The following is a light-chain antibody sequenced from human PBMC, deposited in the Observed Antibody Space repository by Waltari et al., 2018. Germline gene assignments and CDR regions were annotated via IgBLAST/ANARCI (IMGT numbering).Light chain of an antibody. Sequence: QSVLTQPPSASGTPGQRVTISCSGSSSNIGSYYVNWYQQLPRKAPKLLIYKNNQRPSGVPDRFSGSKSGTSASLAISGLRSEDEADYYCAAWDDSLSGVLFGGGTKLTVL. J-gene: IGLJ2*01. CDR1: SSNIGSYY. CDR3: AAWDDSLSGVL. CDR2: KNN. V-gene: IGLV1-47*01.